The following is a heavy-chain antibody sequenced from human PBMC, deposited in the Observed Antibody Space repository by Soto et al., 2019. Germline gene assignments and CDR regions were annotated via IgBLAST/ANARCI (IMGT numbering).Heavy chain of an antibody. CDR2: IYYSGST. CDR1: GGSISSYY. Sequence: SETLSLTCTVSGGSISSYYWSWIRQPPGKGLEWIGYIYYSGSTNYNPSLKSRVTISVDTSKNQFSLKLSSVTAADTAVYYCARSYGSGSYFGYYGMDVWGQGTTVTVSS. D-gene: IGHD3-10*01. V-gene: IGHV4-59*01. CDR3: ARSYGSGSYFGYYGMDV. J-gene: IGHJ6*02.